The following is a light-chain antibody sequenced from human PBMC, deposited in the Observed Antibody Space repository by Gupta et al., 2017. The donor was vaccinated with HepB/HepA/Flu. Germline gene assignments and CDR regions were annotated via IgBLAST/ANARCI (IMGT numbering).Light chain of an antibody. J-gene: IGKJ1*01. CDR3: KQRSKCLK. CDR1: QSVSSD. CDR2: DAS. V-gene: IGKV3-11*01. Sequence: EIVLTQSPATLSLSPGERATLSCRASQSVSSDLAWYQQKPGQAPRRRIYDASNRATGIPARFSGSGSGTDFTLTISSLEPEDFAVDYCKQRSKCLKFGKGTKVEIK.